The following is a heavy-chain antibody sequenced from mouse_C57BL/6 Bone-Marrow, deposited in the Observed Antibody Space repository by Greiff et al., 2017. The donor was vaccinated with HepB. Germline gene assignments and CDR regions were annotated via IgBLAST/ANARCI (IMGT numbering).Heavy chain of an antibody. CDR3: TRYYGSSWFAY. CDR1: GFNIKDDY. D-gene: IGHD1-1*01. Sequence: DVKLQESGAELVRPGASVKLSCTASGFNIKDDYMHWVKQRPEQGLEWIGWIDPENGDTEYASKFQGKATITADTSSNTAYLQLSSLTSEDTAVYYCTRYYGSSWFAYWGQGTLVTVSA. J-gene: IGHJ3*01. V-gene: IGHV14-4*01. CDR2: IDPENGDT.